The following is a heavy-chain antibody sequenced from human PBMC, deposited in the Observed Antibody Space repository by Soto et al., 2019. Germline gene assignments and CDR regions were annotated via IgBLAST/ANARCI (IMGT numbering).Heavy chain of an antibody. CDR3: ARSRRPKESFSDYYYYGMDI. CDR2: IIPSYGTA. CDR1: GVTFSSYA. J-gene: IGHJ6*02. D-gene: IGHD3-3*01. Sequence: SVKGSCKASGVTFSSYAISWVRQAPAQGLEWVGGIIPSYGTANYVQKWQGRGTISAGESTSTAYMELSSLRPEDTAVYYCARSRRPKESFSDYYYYGMDIWGQGTTVTVSS. V-gene: IGHV1-69*13.